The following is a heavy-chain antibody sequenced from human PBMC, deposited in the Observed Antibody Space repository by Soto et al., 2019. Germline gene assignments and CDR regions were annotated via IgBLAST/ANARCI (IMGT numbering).Heavy chain of an antibody. D-gene: IGHD3-3*01. J-gene: IGHJ5*02. CDR3: ARGAKYYDFWSGYDGKRNNWFDP. Sequence: QLQLQESGPGLVKPSETLSLTCTVSGGSISSSSYYWGWIRQPPGKGLEWIGRIYYSGSTYYNPSLKSRVTRAVDTSKNPVSRKLSSVTAADTAVYYCARGAKYYDFWSGYDGKRNNWFDPWGQGTLVTVSS. V-gene: IGHV4-39*01. CDR1: GGSISSSSYY. CDR2: IYYSGST.